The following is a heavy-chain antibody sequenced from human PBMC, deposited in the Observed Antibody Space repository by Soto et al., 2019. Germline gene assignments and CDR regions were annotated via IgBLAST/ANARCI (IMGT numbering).Heavy chain of an antibody. CDR1: GFTFSQYT. D-gene: IGHD4-17*01. CDR3: AKDKVPDGAWDIDY. Sequence: EVQLLESGGHLVQPGGSLRLSCVVSGFTFSQYTMNWVRQAPGKGLEWISGFIGGNGDTYYADSVKGRFTISRDNSKNTLFLQMYSLTVGDTAIYYCAKDKVPDGAWDIDYWGQGAPVTVSS. CDR2: FIGGNGDT. J-gene: IGHJ4*02. V-gene: IGHV3-23*01.